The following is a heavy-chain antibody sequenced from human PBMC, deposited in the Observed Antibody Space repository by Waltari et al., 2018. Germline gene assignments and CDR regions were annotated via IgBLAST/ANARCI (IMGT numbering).Heavy chain of an antibody. Sequence: EVQLVESGGGLLPPGGSLRLSCAASGFTFSSSWFNWVRKPPGKGLVWVSRINPDGRTTNYADSVRGRFTISRDNAQNTVYLEMNSLRAEDTAVYFCTRGGNYYFDYWGRGTLVTVSS. D-gene: IGHD5-12*01. CDR1: GFTFSSSW. CDR2: INPDGRTT. J-gene: IGHJ4*02. CDR3: TRGGNYYFDY. V-gene: IGHV3-74*01.